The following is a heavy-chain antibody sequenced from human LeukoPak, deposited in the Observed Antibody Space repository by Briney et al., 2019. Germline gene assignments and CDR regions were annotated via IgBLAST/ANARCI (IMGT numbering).Heavy chain of an antibody. V-gene: IGHV1-46*01. J-gene: IGHJ4*02. D-gene: IGHD2-15*01. CDR3: ARGTNCRGNACYGDFDY. Sequence: ASVKVSCRASGYTXTSAYVHRVRQAPGQGVEWMEIINPNGGSTYYIQKFQGRITMTTETSTSTAYMELSSLRSEDTAVYYCARGTNCRGNACYGDFDYWGQGTLVTVSS. CDR2: INPNGGST. CDR1: GYTXTSAY.